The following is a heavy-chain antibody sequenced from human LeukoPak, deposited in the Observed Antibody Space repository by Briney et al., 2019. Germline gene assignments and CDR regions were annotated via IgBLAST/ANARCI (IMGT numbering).Heavy chain of an antibody. CDR3: ARHDYGDKWFDP. V-gene: IGHV4-39*01. D-gene: IGHD4-17*01. CDR2: VYYSGST. Sequence: PSETLSLTCTVSGGSISSSGYYWGWIRQPPGKGLEWIGNVYYSGSTYYNPSLKSRVTISVDTSKNQFSLKLSSVTAADTAVYYCARHDYGDKWFDPWGQGTLVTVSS. CDR1: GGSISSSGYY. J-gene: IGHJ5*02.